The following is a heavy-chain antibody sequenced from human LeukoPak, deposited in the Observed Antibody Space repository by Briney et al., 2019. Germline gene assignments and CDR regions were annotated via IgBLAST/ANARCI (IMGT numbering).Heavy chain of an antibody. D-gene: IGHD3-22*01. Sequence: SETLSLTCTVSGGSISSYYWSWIRQPAGKGLEWIGRIYTSGSTNYNPSLKSRVTMSVDTSKNQFSLKLSSVTAADTAVYYCARDNYYYDSSGSQPFDYWGQGTLVTVSA. CDR3: ARDNYYYDSSGSQPFDY. CDR1: GGSISSYY. CDR2: IYTSGST. V-gene: IGHV4-4*07. J-gene: IGHJ4*02.